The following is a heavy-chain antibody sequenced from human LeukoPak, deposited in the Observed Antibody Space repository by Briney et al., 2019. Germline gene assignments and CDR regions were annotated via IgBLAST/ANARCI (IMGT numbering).Heavy chain of an antibody. CDR3: ARYRWERITMVRGVLHYGMDV. Sequence: GASVKVSCKASGYTFTSYGISWVRQAPGQGLEWMGWISAYNGNTNYAQKLQGRVTMTTDTSTSTAYMELRSLRSDDTAVYYCARYRWERITMVRGVLHYGMDVWGQGTTVTVSS. J-gene: IGHJ6*02. CDR1: GYTFTSYG. D-gene: IGHD3-10*01. V-gene: IGHV1-18*01. CDR2: ISAYNGNT.